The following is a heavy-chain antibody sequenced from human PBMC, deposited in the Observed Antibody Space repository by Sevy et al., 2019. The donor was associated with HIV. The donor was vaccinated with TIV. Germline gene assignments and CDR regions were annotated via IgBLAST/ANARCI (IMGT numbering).Heavy chain of an antibody. Sequence: SETLSLTCAVYGGSFSGYYWSWTRQPPGKGLEWIGEINHNGSTNYNPSLKSRVTISVDTSKNQFSLKLSSVTAADTAVYYCARVGLEAAAGTGLDYWGQGTLVTVSS. V-gene: IGHV4-34*01. J-gene: IGHJ4*02. CDR3: ARVGLEAAAGTGLDY. CDR1: GGSFSGYY. D-gene: IGHD6-13*01. CDR2: INHNGST.